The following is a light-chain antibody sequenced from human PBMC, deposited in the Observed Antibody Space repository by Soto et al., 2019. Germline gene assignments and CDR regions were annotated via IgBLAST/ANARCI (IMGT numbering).Light chain of an antibody. J-gene: IGKJ4*01. Sequence: AIQLTQSPSSLSASVGDRVTITCRASQGISSALAWYQQKPGKAPKLLIYDASSLESGVPSRFSGSGSGTDFTLTISSLQPEDFATYYCQQFNSYPPLTFDGGTKVEIK. CDR3: QQFNSYPPLT. V-gene: IGKV1-13*02. CDR2: DAS. CDR1: QGISSA.